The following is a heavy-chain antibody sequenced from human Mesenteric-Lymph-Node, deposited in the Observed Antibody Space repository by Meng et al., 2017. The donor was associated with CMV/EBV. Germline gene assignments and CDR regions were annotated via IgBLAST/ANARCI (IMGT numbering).Heavy chain of an antibody. D-gene: IGHD1-26*01. CDR1: GGSISLGDNY. V-gene: IGHV4-30-4*08. J-gene: IGHJ3*02. CDR2: IYHRGNT. CDR3: ARHSGRTLDAFDI. Sequence: SETLSLTCTVSGGSISLGDNYWSWIRQSPGMALEWIGYIYHRGNTYYNPSLKSRLSISVDRSMNQFSLRLSSVTAADTAVYYCARHSGRTLDAFDIWGQGTMVTVSS.